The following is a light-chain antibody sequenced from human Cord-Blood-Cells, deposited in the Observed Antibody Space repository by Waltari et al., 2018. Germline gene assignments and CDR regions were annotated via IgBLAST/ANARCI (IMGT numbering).Light chain of an antibody. CDR1: SSDVGGSNY. J-gene: IGLJ3*02. V-gene: IGLV2-14*01. CDR3: SSYTSSSTWV. CDR2: DVS. Sequence: QSALTQPASVSGSPGQSITISCTGTSSDVGGSNYVSWSQQPPGKAPKLMIYDVSNRPSGVSNRFSGSKSGNTASLTISGLQAEDEADYYCSSYTSSSTWVFGGGTKLTVL.